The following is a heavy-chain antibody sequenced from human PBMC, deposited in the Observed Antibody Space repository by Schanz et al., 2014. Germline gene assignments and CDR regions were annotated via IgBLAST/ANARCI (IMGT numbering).Heavy chain of an antibody. D-gene: IGHD2-2*01. Sequence: QVQLVESGGGVVQFGRSLRLSCVASGFTFSSYGMHWVRQAPGKGLEWVAVIWSDGSTKYYADSVEGRFTISRDNSRNTLYLHMNTLRSEDTAVYYCAKDSTHIDIVLVPTAIDYWGQGTLVTVSS. CDR3: AKDSTHIDIVLVPTAIDY. CDR2: IWSDGSTK. J-gene: IGHJ4*02. CDR1: GFTFSSYG. V-gene: IGHV3-33*06.